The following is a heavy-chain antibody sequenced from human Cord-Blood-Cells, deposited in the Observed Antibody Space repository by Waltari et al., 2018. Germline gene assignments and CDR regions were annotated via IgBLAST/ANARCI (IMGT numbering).Heavy chain of an antibody. CDR3: ARGEGGATIYYHGMDV. J-gene: IGHJ6*02. Sequence: QVQLPESGPGLVKPSETLSLTCTAPGGSISSHAWSWIRQPPGKGLEWIGYIYYSGSTNYNPSLKSRVTISVDTSKNQFSLKLSSVTAADTAVYYCARGEGGATIYYHGMDVWGQGTTVTVSS. V-gene: IGHV4-59*11. CDR2: IYYSGST. CDR1: GGSISSHA. D-gene: IGHD1-26*01.